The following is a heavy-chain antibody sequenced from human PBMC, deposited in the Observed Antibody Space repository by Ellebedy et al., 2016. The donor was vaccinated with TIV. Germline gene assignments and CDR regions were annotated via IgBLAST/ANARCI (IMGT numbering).Heavy chain of an antibody. D-gene: IGHD3-16*01. CDR3: ARPLGASDAFDI. Sequence: SETLSLTXIVSGGSISSYYWSWIRQPPEKGLEWIGYVYDSGSTNYNPSLKSRVTISVDTSKNQFSLRLSSVTAADTAVYYCARPLGASDAFDIWGQGTIVTVSS. CDR1: GGSISSYY. CDR2: VYDSGST. J-gene: IGHJ3*02. V-gene: IGHV4-59*08.